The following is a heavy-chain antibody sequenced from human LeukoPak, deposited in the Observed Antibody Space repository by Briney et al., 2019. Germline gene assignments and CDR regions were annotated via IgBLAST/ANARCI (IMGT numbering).Heavy chain of an antibody. CDR2: MYTSGST. CDR3: ARGLMVDI. V-gene: IGHV4-61*02. D-gene: IGHD2-8*01. J-gene: IGHJ3*02. Sequence: PSETLSLTCTVSGDSISSGSYYWSWIRQPAGKGLEWIGRMYTSGSTNYNPSLKSRVTISVDTSKNQFSLKLSSVTAADTAVYYCARGLMVDIWGQGTMVTVSS. CDR1: GDSISSGSYY.